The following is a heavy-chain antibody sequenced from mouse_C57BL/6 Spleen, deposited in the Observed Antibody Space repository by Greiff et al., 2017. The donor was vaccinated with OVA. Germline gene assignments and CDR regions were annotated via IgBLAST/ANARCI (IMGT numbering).Heavy chain of an antibody. Sequence: VQLQQSGPELVKPGASVKIPCKASGYTFTDYNMDWVKQSHGKSLEWIGDINPNNGGTIYNQKFKGKATLTVDKSSSTAYMELRSLTSEDTAVYYCARSKHDGYAMDYWGQGTSVTVSS. J-gene: IGHJ4*01. CDR2: INPNNGGT. V-gene: IGHV1-18*01. CDR3: ARSKHDGYAMDY. CDR1: GYTFTDYN. D-gene: IGHD2-12*01.